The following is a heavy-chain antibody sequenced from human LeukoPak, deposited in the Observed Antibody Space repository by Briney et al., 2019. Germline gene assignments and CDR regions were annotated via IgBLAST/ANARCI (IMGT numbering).Heavy chain of an antibody. D-gene: IGHD3-22*01. CDR1: GGTFSSYA. CDR3: ARDYYDSSGSRGNWFDP. J-gene: IGHJ5*02. Sequence: SVKVSCKASGGTFSSYAISWVRQAPGQGLEWMGGIIPIFDTANYAQKFQGRVTITTDESTSTAYMELSSLRSEDTAAYYCARDYYDSSGSRGNWFDPWGQGTLVTVSS. V-gene: IGHV1-69*05. CDR2: IIPIFDTA.